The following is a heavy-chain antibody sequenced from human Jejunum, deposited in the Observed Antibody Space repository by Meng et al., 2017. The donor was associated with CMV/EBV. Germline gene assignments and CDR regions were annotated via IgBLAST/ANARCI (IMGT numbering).Heavy chain of an antibody. CDR1: VFPFLRSA. J-gene: IGHJ4*02. D-gene: IGHD7-27*01. V-gene: IGHV3-73*01. CDR2: IRSKANNYAT. Sequence: ASVFPFLRSAMPSVRQASGKGRVWVGRIRSKANNYATAYAASVNGRFTISRDDSKNTAFLQMNSLKTEDTAVYYCTRPFNWAFDYWGQGTRVTVSS. CDR3: TRPFNWAFDY.